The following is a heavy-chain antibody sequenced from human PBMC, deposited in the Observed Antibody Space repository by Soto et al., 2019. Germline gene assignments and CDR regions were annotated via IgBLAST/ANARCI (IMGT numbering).Heavy chain of an antibody. Sequence: SVKVSCKASGGTFSSYAISWVRQAPGQGLEWMGGIIPIFGTANYAQKFQGRVTITADKSTSTAYMELSSLRSEDTAVYYCARNRLYQLLSNWFDPWGQGTLVTVSS. V-gene: IGHV1-69*06. J-gene: IGHJ5*02. CDR3: ARNRLYQLLSNWFDP. D-gene: IGHD2-2*01. CDR2: IIPIFGTA. CDR1: GGTFSSYA.